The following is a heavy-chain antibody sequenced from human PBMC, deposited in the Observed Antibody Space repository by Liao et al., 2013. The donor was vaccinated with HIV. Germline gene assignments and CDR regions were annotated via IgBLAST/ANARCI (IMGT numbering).Heavy chain of an antibody. J-gene: IGHJ2*01. CDR2: IFTSGST. CDR3: ARDPALYASGLGGWYFDL. Sequence: QVQLQESGPGLVKPSQTLSLTCTVSGDSISNGPYYWSWIRQPAGKGLEWIGRIFTSGSTNYNPSLKSRVIMSLDTSKNQFSLKLTSVTAADTAVYYCARDPALYASGLGGWYFDLWGRGTLVTVSS. V-gene: IGHV4-61*02. D-gene: IGHD3-10*01. CDR1: GDSISNGPYY.